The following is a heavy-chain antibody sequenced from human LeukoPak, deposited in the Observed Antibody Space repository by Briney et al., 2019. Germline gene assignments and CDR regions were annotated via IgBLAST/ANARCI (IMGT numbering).Heavy chain of an antibody. CDR3: ARHGRSSSSLGWFDP. D-gene: IGHD6-6*01. J-gene: IGHJ5*02. V-gene: IGHV4-4*09. Sequence: PSETPSLTCTVSGGSISSYYWSWIRQPPGKGLEWIGYIYTSGSTNYNPSLKSRVTISVDTSKNQLSLKLSSVTAADTAVYYCARHGRSSSSLGWFDPWGQGTLVTVSS. CDR1: GGSISSYY. CDR2: IYTSGST.